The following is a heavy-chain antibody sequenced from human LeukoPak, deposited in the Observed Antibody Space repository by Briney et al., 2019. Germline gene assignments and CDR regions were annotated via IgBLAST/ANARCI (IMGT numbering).Heavy chain of an antibody. CDR2: INHSGST. CDR1: GGSFSGYY. CDR3: ERGRGCWLEYFQH. D-gene: IGHD2-15*01. J-gene: IGHJ1*01. Sequence: SETPYLTCAVYGGSFSGYYWSWIRQPPGKGLEWIGEINHSGSTNYNPSLKSRVTISVDTSKNQFSLKLSSVTAADTAVYYCERGRGCWLEYFQHWGQGTLVTVSS. V-gene: IGHV4-34*01.